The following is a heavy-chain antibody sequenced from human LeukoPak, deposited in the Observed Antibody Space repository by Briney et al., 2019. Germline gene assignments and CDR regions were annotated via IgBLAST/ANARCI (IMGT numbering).Heavy chain of an antibody. D-gene: IGHD2-2*01. Sequence: SGPALAKPTQTLTLTWTFSGFSLSTSGMCVSWIRQPPGQALEWLARLDWDDDKYYSTSLKTRLTISKDTSKNQVVLTMTNMDPVDTATYYCARIRDIGYCSSTSCYGPYYGMDVWGQGTTVTVSS. CDR2: LDWDDDK. V-gene: IGHV2-70*11. CDR3: ARIRDIGYCSSTSCYGPYYGMDV. J-gene: IGHJ6*02. CDR1: GFSLSTSGMC.